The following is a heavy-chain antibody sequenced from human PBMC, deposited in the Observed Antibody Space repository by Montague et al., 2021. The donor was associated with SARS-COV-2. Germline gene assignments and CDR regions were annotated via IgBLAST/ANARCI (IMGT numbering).Heavy chain of an antibody. CDR1: GFTFSSYG. V-gene: IGHV3-30*18. J-gene: IGHJ6*01. CDR3: AKDQGDCSSSRCVRGWTYYYYGMDV. CDR2: ISYDGSNK. D-gene: IGHD2-2*01. Sequence: SLRLSCAASGFTFSSYGIHWVRQAPGKGLEWVAVISYDGSNKHYADSVKGRFTISRDNSKNTLYLQMNSLRAEDTAVYYCAKDQGDCSSSRCVRGWTYYYYGMDVWGQGTTVTVSS.